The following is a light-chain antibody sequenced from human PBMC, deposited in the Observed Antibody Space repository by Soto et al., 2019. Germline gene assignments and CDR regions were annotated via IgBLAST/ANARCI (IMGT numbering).Light chain of an antibody. Sequence: IVLTQSPGTLSLSLGERATLSRRASQSVSSSDLAWYQQKPGQAPSLLIYSASSRATGIPDRFSGSGSGTEFTLTISRLGREDFTENYCQQYNTFGHGNKLEIK. J-gene: IGKJ2*01. CDR2: SAS. CDR3: QQYNT. V-gene: IGKV3-20*01. CDR1: QSVSSSD.